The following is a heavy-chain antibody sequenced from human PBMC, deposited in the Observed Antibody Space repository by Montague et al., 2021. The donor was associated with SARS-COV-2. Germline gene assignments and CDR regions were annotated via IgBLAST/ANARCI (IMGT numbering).Heavy chain of an antibody. CDR3: ARLGGGVEPSPVLGLGPFYYYYSIDV. CDR1: GGSLSGFS. D-gene: IGHD3-10*01. J-gene: IGHJ6*04. Sequence: SETLSLTCAVHGGSLSGFSWIWIRQPPGKGLEWIGEVNHSGETKYSTYLKRRAPISIDTSKNKFSLKLSSVTAPDTSVYYCARLGGGVEPSPVLGLGPFYYYYSIDVWGKGTAVTVSS. V-gene: IGHV4-34*01. CDR2: VNHSGET.